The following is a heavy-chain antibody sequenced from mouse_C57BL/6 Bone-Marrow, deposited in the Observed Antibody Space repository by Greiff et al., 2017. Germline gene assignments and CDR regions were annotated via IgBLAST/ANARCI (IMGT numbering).Heavy chain of an antibody. D-gene: IGHD1-1*01. CDR2: ISYDGSN. J-gene: IGHJ1*03. CDR3: ARETTVVARSYWYFDV. Sequence: EVKLQESGPGLVKPSQSLSLTCSVTGYSITSGYYWNWIRQFPGNKLEWMGYISYDGSNNYNPSLKNLISITRDTSKNTFFLKLNSVTTEDTATYYFARETTVVARSYWYFDVWGTGTTVTVSS. CDR1: GYSITSGYY. V-gene: IGHV3-6*01.